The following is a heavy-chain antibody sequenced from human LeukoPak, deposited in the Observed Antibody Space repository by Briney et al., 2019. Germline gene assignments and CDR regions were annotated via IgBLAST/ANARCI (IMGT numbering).Heavy chain of an antibody. CDR1: GFTFTNAW. CDR3: TTGGSVIVAGTRAFDI. CDR2: IKSKADGETI. Sequence: GGSLRLSCAASGFTFTNAWMNWVRQAPGKGLEWVGRIKSKADGETIDYAAPVKGRFTFSRDDSKNMLYLQMNSLKTEDTAVYYCTTGGSVIVAGTRAFDIWGQGTMVTVSS. J-gene: IGHJ3*02. V-gene: IGHV3-15*07. D-gene: IGHD5-12*01.